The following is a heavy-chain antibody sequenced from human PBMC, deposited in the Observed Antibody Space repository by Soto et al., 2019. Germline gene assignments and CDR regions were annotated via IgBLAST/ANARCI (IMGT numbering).Heavy chain of an antibody. CDR1: GFSFSSFA. CDR3: ANPIPKTGTTFGS. V-gene: IGHV3-23*01. Sequence: GGSLRLSCAASGFSFSSFAMSWVRQAPGKGLEWVSSISVSGKTYYADSMKGRFTISRDNSKDTLYLQINSLRAEDTAVYYCANPIPKTGTTFGSWGQGALVTVSS. CDR2: ISVSGKT. J-gene: IGHJ5*02. D-gene: IGHD1-1*01.